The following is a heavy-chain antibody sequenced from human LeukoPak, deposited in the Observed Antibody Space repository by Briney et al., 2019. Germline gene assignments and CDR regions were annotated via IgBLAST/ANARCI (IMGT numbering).Heavy chain of an antibody. CDR1: GFTFSSSA. CDR2: ISGSGGST. D-gene: IGHD3-9*01. CDR3: SAYGLRYFDWWTDY. V-gene: IGHV3-23*01. J-gene: IGHJ4*02. Sequence: PGGSLRLSCAASGFTFSSSAMSWVRQAPGKGLEWVSAISGSGGSTYYADSVKGRFTISRDNSKNTLYLQMNSLRAEDTAVYYCSAYGLRYFDWWTDYWGQGTLVTVSS.